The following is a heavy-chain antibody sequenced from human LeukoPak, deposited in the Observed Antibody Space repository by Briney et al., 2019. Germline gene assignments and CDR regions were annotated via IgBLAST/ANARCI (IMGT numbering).Heavy chain of an antibody. V-gene: IGHV3-74*01. CDR3: ASYSSSWYFRDY. CDR2: INSDGSST. Sequence: PGGSLRLSCAASGFTFSSYWMHWVRQAPGKGLVWVSRINSDGSSTSYADSVKGRFTISRDNAKNSLYLQMNSLRAEDTAVYYCASYSSSWYFRDYWGQGTLVTVSS. D-gene: IGHD6-13*01. CDR1: GFTFSSYW. J-gene: IGHJ4*02.